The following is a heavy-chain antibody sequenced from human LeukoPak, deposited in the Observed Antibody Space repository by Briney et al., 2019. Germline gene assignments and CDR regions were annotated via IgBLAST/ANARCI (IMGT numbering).Heavy chain of an antibody. J-gene: IGHJ5*02. Sequence: SQTLSLTCAISGDSFSSNSAAWHWIRQSPSRGLEWLGRTYYRSKWYNDYAVSVKSRITINPDTSKNQFSLQLNSVTPEDTAVYYCARHPPIWFGEPHPRTWFDPWGQGTLVTVSS. D-gene: IGHD3-10*01. V-gene: IGHV6-1*01. CDR2: TYYRSKWYN. CDR1: GDSFSSNSAA. CDR3: ARHPPIWFGEPHPRTWFDP.